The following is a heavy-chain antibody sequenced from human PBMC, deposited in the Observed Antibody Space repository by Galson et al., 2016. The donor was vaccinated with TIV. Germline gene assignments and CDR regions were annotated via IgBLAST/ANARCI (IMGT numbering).Heavy chain of an antibody. J-gene: IGHJ4*02. CDR2: LRYDGSNK. CDR1: GLTFSSYW. V-gene: IGHV3-30*02. D-gene: IGHD2-21*02. Sequence: SLRLSCAASGLTFSSYWMTWVRQAPGKGLEWVAFLRYDGSNKYYGDSVKGRFTISRDNSKNTLYLQMNSLRAEDTAVYYCTKDSSVSVVVTAKGFDYWGQGTLVTVSS. CDR3: TKDSSVSVVVTAKGFDY.